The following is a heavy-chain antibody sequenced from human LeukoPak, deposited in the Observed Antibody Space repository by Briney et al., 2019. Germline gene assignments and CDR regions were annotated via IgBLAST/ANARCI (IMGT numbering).Heavy chain of an antibody. CDR2: IHDNGDS. D-gene: IGHD3-10*01. V-gene: IGHV4-4*07. J-gene: IGHJ5*02. CDR3: ARADPNASGYFYRFNWFDP. Sequence: SETLSLTCTVSGGSISNYFWSWIRQPAGKGLEWIGRIHDNGDSNHNPSLKSRVTISLDTSKFQFSLRLHSVTAADTAVYYCARADPNASGYFYRFNWFDPWGQGTLVTVSS. CDR1: GGSISNYF.